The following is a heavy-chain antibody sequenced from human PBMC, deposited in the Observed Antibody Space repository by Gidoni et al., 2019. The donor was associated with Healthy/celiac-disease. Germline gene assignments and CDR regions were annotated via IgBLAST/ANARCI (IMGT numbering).Heavy chain of an antibody. CDR3: ARGYSSSWYASWFDP. V-gene: IGHV3-13*01. D-gene: IGHD6-13*01. CDR2: IGTAGDT. CDR1: GFTFSSYD. J-gene: IGHJ5*02. Sequence: EVQLVESGGGLVQPGGSLRLSCAASGFTFSSYDMHWVRQATGKGLEWVSAIGTAGDTYYPGSVKGRFTISRENAKNSLYLQMNSLRAGDTAVYYCARGYSSSWYASWFDPWGQGTLVTVSS.